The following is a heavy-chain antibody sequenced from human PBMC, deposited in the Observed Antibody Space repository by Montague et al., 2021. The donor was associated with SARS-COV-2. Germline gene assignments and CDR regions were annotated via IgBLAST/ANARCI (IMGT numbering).Heavy chain of an antibody. CDR2: IYYGGST. CDR3: AREAFGRVIDH. CDR1: GGSISGYY. Sequence: SETLSLTCTVSGGSISGYYWTWMRQPPGKGLEWIGYIYYGGSTNHTPSLKSRVTISVDVSQNQFSLKLSSVTAADTAVYYCAREAFGRVIDHWGQGTLVTVSS. J-gene: IGHJ4*02. V-gene: IGHV4-59*01. D-gene: IGHD3-16*01.